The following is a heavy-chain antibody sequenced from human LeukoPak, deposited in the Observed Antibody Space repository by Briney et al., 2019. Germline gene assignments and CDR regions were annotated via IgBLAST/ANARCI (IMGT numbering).Heavy chain of an antibody. CDR2: ISYDGSNK. Sequence: GGSLRLSCAASGFTFSIYAMHWVRQAPGKGLEWVAVISYDGSNKYYADSVKGRLTIFRDNSKNTLYLQMNSLRAEDTAVYYCARDRIRGFPLEYVYGMDVWGKGTTVTVSS. CDR3: ARDRIRGFPLEYVYGMDV. V-gene: IGHV3-30*04. D-gene: IGHD3-10*01. CDR1: GFTFSIYA. J-gene: IGHJ6*04.